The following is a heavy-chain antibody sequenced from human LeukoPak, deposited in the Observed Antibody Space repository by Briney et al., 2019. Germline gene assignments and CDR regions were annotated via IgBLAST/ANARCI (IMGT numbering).Heavy chain of an antibody. Sequence: GESLKISCKGSGYSFTTYWIAWVRQMPGIGLEWMGIISPGDSDTRYSPSFQGQVTISADKSISTAYLQWSSLKASDTAIYYCARYLRWLQSPDPPDDFWGQGTLVIVSS. CDR3: ARYLRWLQSPDPPDDF. CDR2: ISPGDSDT. V-gene: IGHV5-51*01. D-gene: IGHD5-24*01. J-gene: IGHJ4*02. CDR1: GYSFTTYW.